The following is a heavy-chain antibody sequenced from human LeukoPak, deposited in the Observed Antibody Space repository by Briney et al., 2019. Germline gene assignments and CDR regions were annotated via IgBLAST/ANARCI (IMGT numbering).Heavy chain of an antibody. J-gene: IGHJ4*02. CDR3: ARASAAGTNFDY. Sequence: PGGSLRLSCAASGFTFSSYSMNWVRQAPGKGLEWVSSISSSSSYIYYADSVKGRFTTSRDNAKNSLYLQMNSLRAEDTAVYYCARASAAGTNFDYWGQGTLVTVSS. D-gene: IGHD6-13*01. CDR1: GFTFSSYS. V-gene: IGHV3-21*01. CDR2: ISSSSSYI.